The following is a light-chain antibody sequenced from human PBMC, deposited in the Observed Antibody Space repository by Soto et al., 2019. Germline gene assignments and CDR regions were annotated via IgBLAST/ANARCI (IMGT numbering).Light chain of an antibody. V-gene: IGKV3-11*01. Sequence: EIVLTQSPATLSLSPGERATLSCRASQSVSRSLAWYQQKPGHAPRLLISDASNRATGIPARFSGSGYGTDFTLTIRSLEPEDFAVYYCQQRYSWPPYTFGQGTKLEIK. CDR2: DAS. CDR1: QSVSRS. J-gene: IGKJ2*01. CDR3: QQRYSWPPYT.